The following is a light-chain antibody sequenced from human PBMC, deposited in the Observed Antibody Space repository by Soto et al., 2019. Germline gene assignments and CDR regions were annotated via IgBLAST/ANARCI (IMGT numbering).Light chain of an antibody. CDR2: DAS. Sequence: EIVWTQSPATLSLSPGDRATLSGRASQSVTIKLAWYQKRPGQDPRILIYDASTRATGIPARFSGSGSGTDFNLTISRLETEDFAVYFCQHRSSWPLTFGGGTKVDIK. CDR1: QSVTIK. J-gene: IGKJ4*01. V-gene: IGKV3-11*01. CDR3: QHRSSWPLT.